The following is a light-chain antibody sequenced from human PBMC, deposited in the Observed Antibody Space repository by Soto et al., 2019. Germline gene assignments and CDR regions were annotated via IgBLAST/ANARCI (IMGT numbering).Light chain of an antibody. Sequence: SALIQPHSVSGSPGQSVTISCTGTSSDVGVYKYVSWYRQLPGKAPQLLIYDVITRPSGVPAPFSGSKSGSTASLTISGGLADDEADYYCCSYAGDYTLVFGNGTKVTVL. CDR2: DVI. CDR3: CSYAGDYTLV. CDR1: SSDVGVYKY. V-gene: IGLV2-11*01. J-gene: IGLJ1*01.